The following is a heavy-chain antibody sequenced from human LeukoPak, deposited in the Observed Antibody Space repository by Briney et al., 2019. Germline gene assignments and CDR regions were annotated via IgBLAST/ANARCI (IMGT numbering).Heavy chain of an antibody. J-gene: IGHJ4*02. D-gene: IGHD3-10*01. CDR3: ARVLWFGESSLYFDY. V-gene: IGHV4-4*02. CDR1: GGSISSSNW. Sequence: SETLSLTCAVSGGSISSSNWWSWVRQPPGKGLEWIGEIYHSGSTNYNPSLKSRVTISVDKSKNQFSLKLSSVTAADTAVYYCARVLWFGESSLYFDYWGQGTLVTVSS. CDR2: IYHSGST.